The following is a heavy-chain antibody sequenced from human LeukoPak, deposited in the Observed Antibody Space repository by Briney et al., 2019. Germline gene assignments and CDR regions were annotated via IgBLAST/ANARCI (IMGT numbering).Heavy chain of an antibody. CDR2: ISSSSSYI. V-gene: IGHV3-21*01. J-gene: IGHJ3*02. CDR1: GFTFSNYS. CDR3: ARDVPYYYESSGYYSLGFDI. Sequence: KPGGSLRLSCAASGFTFSNYSMNWVRQAPGKGLEWVSSISSSSSYIYYADSVKGRFTISRDNAKNSLYLQMNSLRAEDTAVYYCARDVPYYYESSGYYSLGFDIWGQGTMVTVSS. D-gene: IGHD3-22*01.